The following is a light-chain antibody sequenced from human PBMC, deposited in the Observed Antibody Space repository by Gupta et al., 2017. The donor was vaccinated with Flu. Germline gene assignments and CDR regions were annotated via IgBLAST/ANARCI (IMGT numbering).Light chain of an antibody. CDR2: QVS. CDR3: RQGKHWPAT. CDR1: QTLLYSDGNAY. V-gene: IGKV2-30*01. J-gene: IGKJ1*01. Sequence: DVVLTPFPLSLPVILGQAASISCTSSQTLLYSDGNAYLNWFHQRPGQSPRRLIYQVSRRDAEVPDRFSGSGSGTDFTLKISRVEAEDVGVYYCRQGKHWPATFGPGTRVEVK.